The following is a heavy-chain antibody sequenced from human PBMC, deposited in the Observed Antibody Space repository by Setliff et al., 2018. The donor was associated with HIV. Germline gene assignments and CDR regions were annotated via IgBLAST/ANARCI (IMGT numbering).Heavy chain of an antibody. CDR1: GFTFGNYW. J-gene: IGHJ4*02. Sequence: PGGSLRLSCTASGFTFGNYWMTWVRQAPGKGLEWVANIKEDGSEKYYMDSVKGRFTISRDNAKNSLYLQMNSLRAEDTALYYCARGSPFGELFFGYWGQGTLVTVSS. D-gene: IGHD3-10*01. V-gene: IGHV3-7*03. CDR3: ARGSPFGELFFGY. CDR2: IKEDGSEK.